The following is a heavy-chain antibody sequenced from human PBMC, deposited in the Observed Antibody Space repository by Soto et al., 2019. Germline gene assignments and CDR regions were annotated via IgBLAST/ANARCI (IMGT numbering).Heavy chain of an antibody. V-gene: IGHV3-23*01. CDR2: ISGSGGST. CDR3: AKDGSDIVVVVAAHPGYFDY. Sequence: GSLRLSCAASGFTFSSYAMSWVRQAPGKGLEWVSAISGSGGSTYYADSVKGRFTISRDNSKNTLYLQMNSLRAEDTAVYYCAKDGSDIVVVVAAHPGYFDYWGQGTLVTVSS. CDR1: GFTFSSYA. D-gene: IGHD2-15*01. J-gene: IGHJ4*02.